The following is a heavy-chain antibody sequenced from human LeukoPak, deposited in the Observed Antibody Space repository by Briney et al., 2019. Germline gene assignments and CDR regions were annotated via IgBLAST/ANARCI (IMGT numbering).Heavy chain of an antibody. Sequence: PGGSLRLSCATSGFTFSSYAMNWVRQAPGKGLEWVSTITATGSTTYYADSVKGRFTISRDNSKNTLYLQLSSLTVEDTAVYYCAKAVNPATSSSSFLFFDSWGQGTLVAVSS. CDR1: GFTFSSYA. J-gene: IGHJ4*02. CDR3: AKAVNPATSSSSFLFFDS. CDR2: ITATGSTT. D-gene: IGHD6-13*01. V-gene: IGHV3-23*01.